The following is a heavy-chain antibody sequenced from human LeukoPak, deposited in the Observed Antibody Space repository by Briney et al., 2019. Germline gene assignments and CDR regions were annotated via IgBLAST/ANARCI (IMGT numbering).Heavy chain of an antibody. CDR2: MNPNSGNT. J-gene: IGHJ4*02. CDR1: GYTFTSCD. D-gene: IGHD6-13*01. CDR3: ARAHHSSNWDLFDY. V-gene: IGHV1-8*01. Sequence: ASVKVSCKASGYTFTSCDINWVRQATGQGLEWMGWMNPNSGNTGYAQKFQGRVTMTRNTSISTAYMELSSLRSDDTAVYYCARAHHSSNWDLFDYWGQGSLVTVSS.